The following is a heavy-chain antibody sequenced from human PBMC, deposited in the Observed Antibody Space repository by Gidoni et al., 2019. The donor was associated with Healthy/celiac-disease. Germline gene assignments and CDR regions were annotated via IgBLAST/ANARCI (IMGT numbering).Heavy chain of an antibody. CDR3: ARDYYFESSGYYGDY. J-gene: IGHJ4*02. CDR2: INDNGGST. CDR1: GFTFSSYA. Sequence: EVQLLESGGGLVQPGGSLRLSCAASGFTFSSYAMSWVRQAPGKGLEWVSTINDNGGSTYYADSVKGRFTISRDNSKNTLFLQMTSLRAEDTAVYYCARDYYFESSGYYGDYWGQGTLVTVSS. V-gene: IGHV3-23*01. D-gene: IGHD3-22*01.